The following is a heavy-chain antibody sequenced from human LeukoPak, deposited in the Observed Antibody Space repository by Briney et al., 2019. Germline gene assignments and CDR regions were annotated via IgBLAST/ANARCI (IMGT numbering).Heavy chain of an antibody. Sequence: PGGSLRLSCAASGFTFSSYGVHWVRQAPGKGLEWVAFIRYDGSNKYYADSVKGRFTISRDNSKNTLYLQMNSLRAEDTAVYYCAKDDVRWLQSQYFDYWGQGTLVTVSS. V-gene: IGHV3-30*02. CDR3: AKDDVRWLQSQYFDY. CDR1: GFTFSSYG. J-gene: IGHJ4*02. CDR2: IRYDGSNK. D-gene: IGHD5-24*01.